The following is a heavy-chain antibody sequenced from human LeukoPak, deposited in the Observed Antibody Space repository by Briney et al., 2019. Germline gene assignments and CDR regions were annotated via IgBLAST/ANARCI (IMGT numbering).Heavy chain of an antibody. Sequence: GGSLRLSCAASKFTFSNHAMSWVRQAPGKGLEWVSAISNSGGNTYYADSVKGRSTISRDNSKNTLYLQMNSLRAEDTAVYYCAKDVGATRGYYFDYWGQGTLVTVSS. D-gene: IGHD1-26*01. CDR2: ISNSGGNT. CDR3: AKDVGATRGYYFDY. CDR1: KFTFSNHA. J-gene: IGHJ4*02. V-gene: IGHV3-23*01.